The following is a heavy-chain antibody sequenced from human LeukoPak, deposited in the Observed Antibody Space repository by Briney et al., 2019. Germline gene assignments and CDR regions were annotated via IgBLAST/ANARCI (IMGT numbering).Heavy chain of an antibody. CDR1: GYTFTSYY. V-gene: IGHV1-46*01. J-gene: IGHJ5*02. D-gene: IGHD5-24*01. CDR3: ARESLTWLQSRTSWFDP. Sequence: GASVKVSCKASGYTFTSYYMHWVRQAPGQGLEWMGIINPSGGSTSYAQKFQGRVTMTRDMSTSTVYMELSSLRSEDTAVYYCARESLTWLQSRTSWFDPWGQGTLVTVSS. CDR2: INPSGGST.